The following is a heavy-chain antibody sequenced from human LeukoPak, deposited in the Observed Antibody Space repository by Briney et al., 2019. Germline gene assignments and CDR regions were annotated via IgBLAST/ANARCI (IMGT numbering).Heavy chain of an antibody. J-gene: IGHJ4*02. D-gene: IGHD3-9*01. V-gene: IGHV1-18*01. CDR1: GYTFTSYG. CDR2: ISAYNGNT. CDR3: ARSHHGFYDILTGYSLDY. Sequence: GASVKVSCKASGYTFTSYGISWVRQAPGQGLEWMGWISAYNGNTNYAQKLQGRVTMTTDTSTSTAYMELRSLRSDDTAVYYCARSHHGFYDILTGYSLDYWGQGTLVTVSS.